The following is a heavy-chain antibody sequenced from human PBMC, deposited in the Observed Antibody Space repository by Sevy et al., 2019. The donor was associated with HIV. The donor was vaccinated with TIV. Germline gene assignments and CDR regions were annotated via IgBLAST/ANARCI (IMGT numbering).Heavy chain of an antibody. Sequence: SETLSLTCTVFGGSISSYYWSWIRQPPGKGLEWIGYMYYSGSTNYNPSLKSRVTTSADTSKNQFSLKLTSLSPAYTAVYYCARQGCSSVFGFHFEIWGQWTMVTVSS. CDR1: GGSISSYY. J-gene: IGHJ3*02. CDR2: MYYSGST. CDR3: ARQGCSSVFGFHFEI. V-gene: IGHV4-59*13. D-gene: IGHD6-13*01.